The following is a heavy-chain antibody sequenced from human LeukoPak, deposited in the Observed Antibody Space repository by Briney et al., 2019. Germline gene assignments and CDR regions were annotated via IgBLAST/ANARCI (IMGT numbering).Heavy chain of an antibody. D-gene: IGHD5-18*01. Sequence: GGSLRLSCAASGFTFSSYAMSWVRQAPGKGLEWVSAINGSGGSTYYADSVKGRFTISRDNSKNTLYLQMNSLRAEDTAVYYCAKSRDTAMVTGYFDYWGQGTLVTVSS. J-gene: IGHJ4*02. CDR2: INGSGGST. CDR1: GFTFSSYA. V-gene: IGHV3-23*01. CDR3: AKSRDTAMVTGYFDY.